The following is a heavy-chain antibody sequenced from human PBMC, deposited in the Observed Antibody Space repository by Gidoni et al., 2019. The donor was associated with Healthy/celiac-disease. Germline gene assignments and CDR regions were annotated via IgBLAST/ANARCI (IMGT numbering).Heavy chain of an antibody. CDR2: IIPIFGTA. V-gene: IGHV1-69*06. CDR3: ASLDCSSTSCSVDY. D-gene: IGHD2-2*01. CDR1: GGTFRSYA. J-gene: IGHJ4*02. Sequence: QVQLVQSGAEVKKPGSSVKVSCKASGGTFRSYAISGVRQAPGQGLEWMGGIIPIFGTANYAQKFQGRVTITADKSTSTAYMELSSLRSEDTAVYYCASLDCSSTSCSVDYWGQGTLVTVSS.